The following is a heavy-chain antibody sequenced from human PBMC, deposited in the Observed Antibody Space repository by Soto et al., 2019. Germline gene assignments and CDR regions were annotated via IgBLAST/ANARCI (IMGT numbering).Heavy chain of an antibody. V-gene: IGHV4-59*08. CDR3: ARQAAVAGHNWFDP. Sequence: SETLSLTCTVSGGSISSYYWSWIRQPPGKGLEWIGYIYYSGSTNYNPSLKSRVTISVDSSKNQFSLKLSSVTAADTAVYYCARQAAVAGHNWFDPWGQGTLVTVSS. CDR2: IYYSGST. D-gene: IGHD6-19*01. J-gene: IGHJ5*02. CDR1: GGSISSYY.